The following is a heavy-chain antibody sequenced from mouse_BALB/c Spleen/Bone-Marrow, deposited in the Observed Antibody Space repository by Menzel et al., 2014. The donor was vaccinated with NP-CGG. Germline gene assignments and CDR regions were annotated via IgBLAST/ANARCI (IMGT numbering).Heavy chain of an antibody. CDR1: GSTFSSYG. V-gene: IGHV5-6-3*01. Sequence: EVKVEESGGGLVQPGGSLKLSCVASGSTFSSYGMSWVRPTPDKRLELVATINNNGGSTYYPDSVKGQFTISRDNAKNTLYLQMSSLKSEDTAMYYCARVYGWYFDVWGAGTTVTVSS. J-gene: IGHJ1*01. CDR3: ARVYGWYFDV. D-gene: IGHD1-1*01. CDR2: INNNGGST.